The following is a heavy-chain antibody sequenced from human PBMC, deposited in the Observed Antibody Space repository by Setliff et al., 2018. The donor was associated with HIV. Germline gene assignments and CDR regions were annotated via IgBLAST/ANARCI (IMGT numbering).Heavy chain of an antibody. J-gene: IGHJ6*02. D-gene: IGHD2-2*01. CDR2: ITDGGDT. CDR3: ARGSSCSSSSCYLYYYYYYGVDV. Sequence: LSLTCAVYGGSLDNYYWTWIRQPPGRGLEWIGEITDGGDTAYNSSLQGRLTISLDTSKKQFALKLHSMTAADTAVYYCARGSSCSSSSCYLYYYYYYGVDVWGPGTAVTVSS. V-gene: IGHV4-34*01. CDR1: GGSLDNYY.